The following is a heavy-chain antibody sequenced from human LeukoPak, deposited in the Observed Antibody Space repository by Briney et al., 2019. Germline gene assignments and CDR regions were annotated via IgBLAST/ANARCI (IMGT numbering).Heavy chain of an antibody. J-gene: IGHJ4*02. D-gene: IGHD3-10*01. CDR1: GFAFSSYA. Sequence: GGSLRLSCAASGFAFSSYAMSWVRQAPGKGLEWVSAISDSGGSTYDADSVKGRFTISRDNSKNTPYLQMNSLRAEDTAVYYCARPYYYGSGSYGGFDYWGQGTLVTVSS. V-gene: IGHV3-23*01. CDR3: ARPYYYGSGSYGGFDY. CDR2: ISDSGGST.